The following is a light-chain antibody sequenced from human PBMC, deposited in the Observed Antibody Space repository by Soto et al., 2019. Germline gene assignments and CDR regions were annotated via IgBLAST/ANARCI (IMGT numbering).Light chain of an antibody. J-gene: IGKJ2*01. CDR3: HQYGSSPLYT. V-gene: IGKV3-20*01. Sequence: EIVLTQSPGTLSLSPGERATLSCRASQSVSSSYLAWYQQKPGQAPRLLIYGASSRATGIPDRFSGSGSGTDFPLTISRLEPEDFAVYYCHQYGSSPLYTFGQRTKLEIK. CDR1: QSVSSSY. CDR2: GAS.